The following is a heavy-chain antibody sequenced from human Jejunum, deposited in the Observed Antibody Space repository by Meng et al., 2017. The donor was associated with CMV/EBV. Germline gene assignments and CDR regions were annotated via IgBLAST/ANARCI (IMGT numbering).Heavy chain of an antibody. CDR2: FHPGGTT. V-gene: IGHV4-4*07. Sequence: SGQGLLRASGTLSFTGRVSGGPISGYYWSWVRQPAGKRLEWIGRFHPGGTTNYNPSLENRITVSVDSSKNQFFLKLTSVTAADTAIYYCARECVGEAYDCQWNYWFDPWGRGTLVTVSS. J-gene: IGHJ5*02. CDR3: ARECVGEAYDCQWNYWFDP. CDR1: GGPISGYY. D-gene: IGHD3-16*01.